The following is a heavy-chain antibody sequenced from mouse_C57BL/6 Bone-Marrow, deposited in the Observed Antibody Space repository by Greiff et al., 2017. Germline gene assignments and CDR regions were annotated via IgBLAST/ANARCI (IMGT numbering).Heavy chain of an antibody. Sequence: EVQGVESGGGLVQPKGSLKLSCAASGFTFNTYAMHWVRQAPGKGLEWVARIRSKSSNYATYYADSVKDRFTISRDDSQSMLYLQMNNLKTEDTAMYYCVREGGLRRWFAYWGQGTLVTVSA. V-gene: IGHV10-3*01. J-gene: IGHJ3*01. CDR1: GFTFNTYA. D-gene: IGHD2-4*01. CDR3: VREGGLRRWFAY. CDR2: IRSKSSNYAT.